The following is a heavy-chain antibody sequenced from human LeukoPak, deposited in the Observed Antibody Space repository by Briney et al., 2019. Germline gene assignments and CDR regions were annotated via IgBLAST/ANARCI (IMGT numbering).Heavy chain of an antibody. CDR2: IRSKAYGGTT. CDR3: TRDLGSYSGSYYWYFDL. V-gene: IGHV3-49*04. D-gene: IGHD1-26*01. CDR1: GFTFGDYA. Sequence: PGGSLRLSCTASGFTFGDYAMSWVRQAPGKGLEWVGFIRSKAYGGTTEYAASVKGRFTISRDDSKSIAYLQMNSLKTEDTAVYYCTRDLGSYSGSYYWYFDLWGRGTLVTVSS. J-gene: IGHJ2*01.